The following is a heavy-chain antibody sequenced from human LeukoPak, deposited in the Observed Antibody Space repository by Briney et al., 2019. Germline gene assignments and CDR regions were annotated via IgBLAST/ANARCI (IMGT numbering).Heavy chain of an antibody. CDR3: AKRDGYCSGGSCRALAEYFQH. D-gene: IGHD2-15*01. Sequence: GRSLRLSCVASGFTFSSYAMSWVRQAPGKGLEWVSAISGSGGSTYYADSVKGRFTISRDNSKNTLYLQMNSLRAEDTAVYYCAKRDGYCSGGSCRALAEYFQHWGQGTLVTVSS. CDR2: ISGSGGST. CDR1: GFTFSSYA. V-gene: IGHV3-23*01. J-gene: IGHJ1*01.